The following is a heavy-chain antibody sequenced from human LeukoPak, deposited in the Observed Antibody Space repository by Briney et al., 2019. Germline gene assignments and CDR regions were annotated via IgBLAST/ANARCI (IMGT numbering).Heavy chain of an antibody. CDR1: GETLTESA. CDR2: FDPENGET. V-gene: IGHV1-24*01. CDR3: ARGPRVFGVVIAPYWYFDF. J-gene: IGHJ2*01. Sequence: ASVKVSCKISGETLTESAIHWVRQAPGKGLEWMGGFDPENGETVYAQKFQGRVTLTEDTSIDTAYMELSGLRSEDTAVYYCARGPRVFGVVIAPYWYFDFWGRGTLVTVSS. D-gene: IGHD3-3*01.